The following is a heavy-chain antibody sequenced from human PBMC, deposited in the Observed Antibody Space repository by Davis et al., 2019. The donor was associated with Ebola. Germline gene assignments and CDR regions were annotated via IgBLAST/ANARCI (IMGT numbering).Heavy chain of an antibody. CDR1: GYTFTSYG. D-gene: IGHD2-21*02. Sequence: SVKVSCKTFGYTFTSYGITWVRQAPGQGLEWMGSIIPILGIADYAQKFQGRVTITADKSTSTASMELSSLRSEDTAVYYCARVAGTAIRAYYFDYWGQGTLVTVSS. CDR2: IIPILGIA. J-gene: IGHJ4*02. V-gene: IGHV1-69*04. CDR3: ARVAGTAIRAYYFDY.